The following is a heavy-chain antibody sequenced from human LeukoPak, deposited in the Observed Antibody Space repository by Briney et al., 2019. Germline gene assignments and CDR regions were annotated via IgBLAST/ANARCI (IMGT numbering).Heavy chain of an antibody. CDR1: GFTFSSYG. CDR2: IWYDGSNK. Sequence: GGSLRLSCAASGFTFSSYGMHWVRQAPGKELEWVAVIWYDGSNKYYADSVKGRFTISRDNSKNTLYLQMNSLRAEDTAVYYCARDGDYGDPVGAFDIWGQGTMVTVSS. J-gene: IGHJ3*02. V-gene: IGHV3-33*01. D-gene: IGHD4-17*01. CDR3: ARDGDYGDPVGAFDI.